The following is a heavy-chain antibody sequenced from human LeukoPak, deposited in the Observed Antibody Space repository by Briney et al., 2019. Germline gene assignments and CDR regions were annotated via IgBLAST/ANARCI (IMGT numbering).Heavy chain of an antibody. CDR2: INPNSGGT. J-gene: IGHJ5*02. Sequence: ASVKASCKASGYTFTGYYMHWVRQAPGQGLEWMGWINPNSGGTNYAQKFQGRVTMTRDTSISTAYMELGRLRSDDTAVYYCAIYGDQRNDDNWFDPWGQGTLVTVSS. CDR1: GYTFTGYY. V-gene: IGHV1-2*02. D-gene: IGHD4-17*01. CDR3: AIYGDQRNDDNWFDP.